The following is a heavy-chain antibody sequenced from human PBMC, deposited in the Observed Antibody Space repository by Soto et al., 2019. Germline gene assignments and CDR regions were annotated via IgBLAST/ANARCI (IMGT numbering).Heavy chain of an antibody. V-gene: IGHV4-59*08. J-gene: IGHJ5*02. CDR3: ARGKNWFDR. CDR2: IYYIGST. CDR1: GASITSAY. Sequence: QVQLQESGPGLVKPSETLSLTCSVSGASITSAYWNWIRQPPGKGLEWVGYIYYIGSTNYNPSLKSRVTMSLDTSNNQLSLDLRFVTAAATAVYYCARGKNWFDRWGQGTLVTVSS.